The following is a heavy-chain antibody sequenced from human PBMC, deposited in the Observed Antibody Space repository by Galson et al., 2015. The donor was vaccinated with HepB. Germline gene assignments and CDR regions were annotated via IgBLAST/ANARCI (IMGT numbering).Heavy chain of an antibody. J-gene: IGHJ4*02. CDR1: GFTFSSYS. V-gene: IGHV3-21*01. CDR3: ARDGIEGDGFDY. Sequence: SLRLSCAASGFTFSSYSMNWVRQAPGKGLEWVSSISSSSSYIYYADSVKGRFTISRDNAKNSLYLQMNSLRAEDTAVYYCARDGIEGDGFDYWGQGTLVTVSS. D-gene: IGHD2-21*02. CDR2: ISSSSSYI.